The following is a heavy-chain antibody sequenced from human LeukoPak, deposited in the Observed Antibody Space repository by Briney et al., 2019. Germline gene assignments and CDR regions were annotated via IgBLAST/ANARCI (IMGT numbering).Heavy chain of an antibody. J-gene: IGHJ4*02. CDR1: GYTFTGYY. Sequence: GASVKVSCKASGYTFTGYYMHWVRQAPGQGLEWMGWINPNSGGTNYAQKFQGRVTMTRDTSISTAYMELSRLSSDDTAVYYCARDRNYYDSSGLDFWGQGTLVTVSS. CDR3: ARDRNYYDSSGLDF. V-gene: IGHV1-2*02. CDR2: INPNSGGT. D-gene: IGHD3-22*01.